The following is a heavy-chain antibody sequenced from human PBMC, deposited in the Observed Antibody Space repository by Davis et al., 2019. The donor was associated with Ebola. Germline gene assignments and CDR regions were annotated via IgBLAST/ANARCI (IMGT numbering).Heavy chain of an antibody. Sequence: PSETLSLTCTVSGGSISSYYWSWVRQPPGKGLEWIGYIYYSGSTNYNPSLKSRVTISVDTSKNQFSLKLSSVTAADTAVYYCARSHYDFWSGYCHFDYWGQGTLVTVSS. CDR1: GGSISSYY. J-gene: IGHJ4*02. CDR3: ARSHYDFWSGYCHFDY. CDR2: IYYSGST. D-gene: IGHD3-3*01. V-gene: IGHV4-59*08.